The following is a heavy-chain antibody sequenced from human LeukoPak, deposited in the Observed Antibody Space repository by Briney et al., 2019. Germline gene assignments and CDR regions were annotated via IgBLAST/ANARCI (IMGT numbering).Heavy chain of an antibody. V-gene: IGHV3-21*04. CDR3: ARDREVVPAAIHYYYYYYMDV. J-gene: IGHJ6*03. D-gene: IGHD2-2*01. CDR1: GFTFSSYS. CDR2: ISSRSSYI. Sequence: GGSLRLSCAASGFTFSSYSMNWVRQAPGKGLEWVSSISSRSSYIYFADSLKGRFTISRDNAKNSLYLQMNSLRAEDTALYYCARDREVVPAAIHYYYYYYMDVWGKGTTVTVSS.